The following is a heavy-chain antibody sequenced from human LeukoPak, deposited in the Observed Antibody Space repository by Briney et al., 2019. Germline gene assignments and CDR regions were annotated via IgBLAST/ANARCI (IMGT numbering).Heavy chain of an antibody. CDR3: ASNVDIVATIHFDY. CDR2: ISYDGSNK. Sequence: GGSLRLSCAASGFTFSSYAMHWVRQAPGKGLEWVAVISYDGSNKYYADSVKGRFTISRDNSKNTLYLQMNSLRAEDTAVYYCASNVDIVATIHFDYWGQGTLVTVSS. V-gene: IGHV3-30-3*01. CDR1: GFTFSSYA. D-gene: IGHD5-12*01. J-gene: IGHJ4*02.